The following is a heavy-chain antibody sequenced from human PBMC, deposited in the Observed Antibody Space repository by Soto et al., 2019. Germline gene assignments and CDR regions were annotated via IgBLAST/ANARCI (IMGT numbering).Heavy chain of an antibody. CDR1: GYTFTTYV. J-gene: IGHJ6*02. CDR3: ARVGQNYYGMDV. V-gene: IGHV1-3*01. CDR2: LNAGNDNT. D-gene: IGHD3-3*01. Sequence: QVQLVQSGAEVKKPGASVKVSCKASGYTFTTYVMHWVRQAPGQRLERMGWLNAGNDNTEYSQKLQGRVTITRDTSASTVYMELSSLSSEDTAVYYCARVGQNYYGMDVWGQGTTVTVSS.